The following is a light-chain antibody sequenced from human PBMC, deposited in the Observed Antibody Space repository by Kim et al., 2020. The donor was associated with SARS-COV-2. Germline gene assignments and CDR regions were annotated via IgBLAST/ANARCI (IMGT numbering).Light chain of an antibody. CDR2: RVT. CDR3: CSYAGSYTI. CDR1: SKDVLGHNY. Sequence: PGQSVTISCTVTSKDVLGHNYVSWYQHHPGRAPKLIIFRVTQRPSGVPDRFSASKSGNTASLTVSGLQPEDEAEYYCCSYAGSYTIFGGGTQLTVL. J-gene: IGLJ2*01. V-gene: IGLV2-11*01.